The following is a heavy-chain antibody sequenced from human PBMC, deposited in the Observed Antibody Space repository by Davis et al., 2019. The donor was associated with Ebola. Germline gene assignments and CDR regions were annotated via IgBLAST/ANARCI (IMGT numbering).Heavy chain of an antibody. V-gene: IGHV1-46*01. D-gene: IGHD6-13*01. Sequence: AASVKVSCKASGYTFINYYMHWVRQAPGQGLEWMGIINPSGGSTTYAQKFQGRVTMTRDTSTSTVYMELSSLRSEDTAVYYCARAPHSSTPFDYWGQGILVTVSS. CDR2: INPSGGST. J-gene: IGHJ4*02. CDR3: ARAPHSSTPFDY. CDR1: GYTFINYY.